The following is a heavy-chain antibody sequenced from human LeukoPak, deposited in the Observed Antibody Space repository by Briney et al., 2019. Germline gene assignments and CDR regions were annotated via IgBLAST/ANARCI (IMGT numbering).Heavy chain of an antibody. J-gene: IGHJ4*02. Sequence: SETLSLTCTVSGGSISSHYWSWIRQPPGKGLEWIANIYYSGTPYYNPSLKSRVTISVDTSKNQFSLKLRSVTATDTAVYFCAKTTQQLFDFWGQGTLVTVTS. CDR2: IYYSGTP. V-gene: IGHV4-59*04. CDR3: AKTTQQLFDF. CDR1: GGSISSHY. D-gene: IGHD6-13*01.